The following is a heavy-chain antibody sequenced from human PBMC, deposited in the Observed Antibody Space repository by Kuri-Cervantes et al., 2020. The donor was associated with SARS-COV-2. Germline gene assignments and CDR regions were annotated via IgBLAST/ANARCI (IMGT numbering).Heavy chain of an antibody. J-gene: IGHJ4*02. Sequence: GESLKISCAASGFTFSSYEMNWVRQAPGKGLEWVSYISSSGSTIYYADSVKGRFTISRDNAKNSVHLVMNSLRVEDTAVYYCARETQHYDFWSGYWGPDHWGQGTLVTVSS. CDR3: ARETQHYDFWSGYWGPDH. D-gene: IGHD3-3*01. CDR2: ISSSGSTI. V-gene: IGHV3-48*03. CDR1: GFTFSSYE.